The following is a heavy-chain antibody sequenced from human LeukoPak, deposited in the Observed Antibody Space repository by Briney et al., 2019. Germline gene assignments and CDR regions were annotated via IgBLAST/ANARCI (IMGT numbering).Heavy chain of an antibody. J-gene: IGHJ4*02. CDR2: ITGSGGGT. V-gene: IGHV3-23*01. CDR1: GFTFKKYD. CDR3: AKDPNGDYLGAFDS. D-gene: IGHD4-17*01. Sequence: PGGSLRLSCAASGFTFKKYDVTWVRQAPGKGLEWVSAITGSGGGTYYAHSVKDRFTISRDNSKNTLFLQMNNLRAEDTAIYYCAKDPNGDYLGAFDSWGQGTLVTVSS.